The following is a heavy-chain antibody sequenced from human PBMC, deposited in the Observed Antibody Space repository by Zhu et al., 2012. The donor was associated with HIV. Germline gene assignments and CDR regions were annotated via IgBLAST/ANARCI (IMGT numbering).Heavy chain of an antibody. Sequence: QVQLQESGPGLVKPSETLSLTCAVSGYSISSGYYWGWVRQPPGKGLEWIGSIYHSGSTYYNPSLKSRVTISVDTSKNQFSLKLSSVTAADTAVYYCARTVDGYDYGEHENWFDPWGQGTLVTVSS. CDR1: GYSISSGYY. J-gene: IGHJ5*02. CDR3: ARTVDGYDYGEHENWFDP. D-gene: IGHD4-17*01. V-gene: IGHV4-38-2*01. CDR2: IYHSGST.